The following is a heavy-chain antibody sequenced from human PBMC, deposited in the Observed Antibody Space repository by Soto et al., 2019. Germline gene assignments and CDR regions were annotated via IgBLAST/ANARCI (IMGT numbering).Heavy chain of an antibody. CDR1: GFTFSDHY. CDR2: TRNKANSYTT. J-gene: IGHJ4*02. CDR3: ARDLLVVAATSDY. V-gene: IGHV3-72*01. Sequence: GGSLRLSCAASGFTFSDHYMDWVRQAPGKGLEWVGRTRNKANSYTTEYAASVKGRFTISRDDSKNSLYLQMNSLKTEDTAVYYCARDLLVVAATSDYWGQGTLVTVSS. D-gene: IGHD2-15*01.